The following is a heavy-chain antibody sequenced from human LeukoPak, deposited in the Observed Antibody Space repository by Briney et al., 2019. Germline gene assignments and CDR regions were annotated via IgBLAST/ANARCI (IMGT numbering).Heavy chain of an antibody. V-gene: IGHV1-69*04. CDR2: IIPILGIA. D-gene: IGHD2-15*01. CDR1: GGTFSSYA. J-gene: IGHJ5*02. Sequence: EASVKVSCKASGGTFSSYAISWVRQAPGQGLEWMGRIIPILGIANYAQKSQGRVTITADKSTSTAYMELSSLRSEDTAVYYCASVPNIVVVVAATTWGQGTLVTVSS. CDR3: ASVPNIVVVVAATT.